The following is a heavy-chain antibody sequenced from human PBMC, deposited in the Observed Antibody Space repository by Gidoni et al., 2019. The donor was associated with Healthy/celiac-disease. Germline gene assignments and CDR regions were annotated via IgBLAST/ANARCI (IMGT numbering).Heavy chain of an antibody. Sequence: EVQLVDSGGGLVQPGGSLRLYCAASGFTFISYSMKWVRQAPVKGLEWVSYISSSSSTIYYADSVKGRFTISRDNAKNSLYLQMNSLRAEDTAVYYCARDRSRRGMDVWGQGTTVTVSS. V-gene: IGHV3-48*01. J-gene: IGHJ6*02. CDR1: GFTFISYS. CDR3: ARDRSRRGMDV. CDR2: ISSSSSTI. D-gene: IGHD2-2*01.